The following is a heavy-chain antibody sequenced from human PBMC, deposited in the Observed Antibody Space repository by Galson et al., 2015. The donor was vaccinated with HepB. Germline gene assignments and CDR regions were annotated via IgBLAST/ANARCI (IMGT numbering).Heavy chain of an antibody. CDR3: ATEANWNSKFDY. D-gene: IGHD1-7*01. CDR2: FDPEDGET. CDR1: GYTLTELS. V-gene: IGHV1-24*01. J-gene: IGHJ4*02. Sequence: SVKVSCKVSGYTLTELSMQWVRQAPGKGLEWMGGFDPEDGETIYAQKFQGRVTMTEDTSTDTAYMELSSLRSEDTAVYYCATEANWNSKFDYWGQGTLVTVSS.